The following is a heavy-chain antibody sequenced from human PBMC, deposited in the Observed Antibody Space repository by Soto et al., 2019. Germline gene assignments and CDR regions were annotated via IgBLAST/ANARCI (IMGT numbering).Heavy chain of an antibody. CDR1: GFTFSSYS. D-gene: IGHD3-10*01. CDR2: ISSSSSYI. CDR3: ARDVTEGESLFYYYYYMDV. J-gene: IGHJ6*03. V-gene: IGHV3-21*01. Sequence: EVQLVESGGGLVKPGGSLRLSCAASGFTFSSYSMNWVRQAPGKGLEWVSSISSSSSYIYYADSGKGRFTISRDNAKNSLYLQMNSLRAEDTAVYYCARDVTEGESLFYYYYYMDVWGKGTTVTVSS.